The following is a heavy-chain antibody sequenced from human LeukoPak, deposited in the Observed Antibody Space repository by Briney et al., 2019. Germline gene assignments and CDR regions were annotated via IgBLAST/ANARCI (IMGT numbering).Heavy chain of an antibody. CDR1: GGFISSYY. Sequence: PSETLSLTCTVSGGFISSYYWSWIRQPPGKGLEWIGYIYYSGSTNYNPSLKSRVTISVDTSKNQFSLKLSSVTAADTAVYYCARDPPYYDYAWGSYLPGAFDIWGQGTMVTVSS. J-gene: IGHJ3*02. V-gene: IGHV4-59*01. CDR2: IYYSGST. CDR3: ARDPPYYDYAWGSYLPGAFDI. D-gene: IGHD3-16*02.